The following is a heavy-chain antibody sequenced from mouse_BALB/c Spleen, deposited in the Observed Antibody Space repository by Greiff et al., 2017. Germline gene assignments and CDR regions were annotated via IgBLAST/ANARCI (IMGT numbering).Heavy chain of an antibody. V-gene: IGHV5-9-3*01. J-gene: IGHJ4*01. CDR3: ARRLVAQGYYAMDY. D-gene: IGHD1-3*01. CDR1: GFTFSSYA. CDR2: ISSGGSYT. Sequence: EVQGVESGGGLVKPGGSLKLSCAASGFTFSSYAMSWVRQTPEKRLEWVATISSGGSYTYYPDSVKGRFTISRDNAKNTLYLQMSSLRSEDTAMYYGARRLVAQGYYAMDYWGQGTSVTVSS.